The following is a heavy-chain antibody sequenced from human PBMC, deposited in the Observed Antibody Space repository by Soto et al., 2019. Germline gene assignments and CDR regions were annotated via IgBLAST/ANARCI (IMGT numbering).Heavy chain of an antibody. V-gene: IGHV2-70*11. J-gene: IGHJ6*02. D-gene: IGHD3-10*01. CDR2: IDWDDDK. Sequence: SGPTAGEPTQTLTLTCTFSGFSLSTSGMCVSWIRQPPGKALEWLARIDWDDDKYYSTSLKTRLTISKDTSKNQVVLTMTNMDPVDTATYYCARISFSGNGMDVWGQGTTVTVSS. CDR1: GFSLSTSGMC. CDR3: ARISFSGNGMDV.